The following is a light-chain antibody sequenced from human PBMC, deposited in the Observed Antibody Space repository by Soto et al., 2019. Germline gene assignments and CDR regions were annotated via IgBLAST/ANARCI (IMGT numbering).Light chain of an antibody. V-gene: IGLV2-23*01. CDR3: CSFAGSSTYVV. CDR2: EGS. J-gene: IGLJ2*01. CDR1: SSDVGSYNL. Sequence: QSALTQPAFVSGSPGQSITISCTGTSSDVGSYNLVSWFQHHPGKAPKLMTYEGSKRPSGVSNRFSGSKSGNTASLTISGLQAEDEADYYCCSFAGSSTYVVFGGGTKLTVL.